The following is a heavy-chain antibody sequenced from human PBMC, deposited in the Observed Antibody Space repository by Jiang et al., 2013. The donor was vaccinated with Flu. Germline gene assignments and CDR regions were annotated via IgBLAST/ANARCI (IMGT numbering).Heavy chain of an antibody. CDR1: GFTFSSYG. CDR2: IWYDGSNK. CDR3: ARSLTGTTALDY. J-gene: IGHJ4*02. Sequence: VQLVESGGGVVQPGRSLRLSCAASGFTFSSYGMHWVRQAPGKGLEWVAVIWYDGSNKYYADSVKGRFTISRDNSKNTLYLQMNSLRAEDTAVYYCARSLTGTTALDYWGQGTLVTVSS. V-gene: IGHV3-33*01. D-gene: IGHD1-7*01.